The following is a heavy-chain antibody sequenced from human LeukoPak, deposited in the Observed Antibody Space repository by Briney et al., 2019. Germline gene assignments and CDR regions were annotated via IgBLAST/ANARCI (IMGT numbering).Heavy chain of an antibody. V-gene: IGHV4-59*01. J-gene: IGHJ5*02. CDR3: AGGFFTYYYDSSGYYANWFDP. Sequence: PSETLSLTCTVSGGSISSYYWSWIRQPPGKGLEWIGYIYYSGSTNYNPSLKSRVTISVDTSKNQFSLKLSSVTAADTAVYYCAGGFFTYYYDSSGYYANWFDPWGQGTLVTVSS. D-gene: IGHD3-22*01. CDR1: GGSISSYY. CDR2: IYYSGST.